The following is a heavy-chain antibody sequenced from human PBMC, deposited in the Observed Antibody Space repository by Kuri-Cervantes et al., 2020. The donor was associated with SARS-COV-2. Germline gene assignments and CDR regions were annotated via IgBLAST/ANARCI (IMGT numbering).Heavy chain of an antibody. CDR2: IYANGNT. CDR3: ARGYGNWDAFDI. V-gene: IGHV4-61*02. CDR1: GGTISSSPYY. Sequence: SETLTLTCTVSGGTISSSPYYYNCIRQPAGKGLEWIGRIYANGNTYSNPSLNSCVSTSIDTYKNQFSLNVTSMTAADTAVYYCARGYGNWDAFDIWGQG. D-gene: IGHD1-1*01. J-gene: IGHJ3*02.